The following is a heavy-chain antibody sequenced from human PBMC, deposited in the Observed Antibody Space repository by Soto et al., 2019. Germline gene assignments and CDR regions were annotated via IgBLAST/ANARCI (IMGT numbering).Heavy chain of an antibody. CDR1: GFTFDDYA. CDR2: ISWNSGSI. J-gene: IGHJ6*03. CDR3: AKDGSHPDALIDYYYYYMDV. V-gene: IGHV3-9*01. D-gene: IGHD2-21*01. Sequence: EVQLVESGGGLVQPGRSLRLSCAASGFTFDDYAMHWVRQAPGKGLEWVSGISWNSGSIGYADSVKGRFTISRDNAKNSLYLQMNSLRAEDTALYYCAKDGSHPDALIDYYYYYMDVWGKGTTVTVSS.